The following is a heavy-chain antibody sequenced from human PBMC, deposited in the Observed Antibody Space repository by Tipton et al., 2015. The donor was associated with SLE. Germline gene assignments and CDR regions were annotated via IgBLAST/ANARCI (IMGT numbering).Heavy chain of an antibody. CDR1: DDSFSSYY. V-gene: IGHV4-59*01. J-gene: IGHJ3*02. Sequence: TLSLTCTVSDDSFSSYYWSWIRQFPGKGLEWLGYIDHSGSTKCNPSLRSRVTISVDTSKNQFSLKLSSVTAADTAVYYCARKAVAGHYDAFDIWGQGTMVTVSS. CDR2: IDHSGST. CDR3: ARKAVAGHYDAFDI. D-gene: IGHD6-19*01.